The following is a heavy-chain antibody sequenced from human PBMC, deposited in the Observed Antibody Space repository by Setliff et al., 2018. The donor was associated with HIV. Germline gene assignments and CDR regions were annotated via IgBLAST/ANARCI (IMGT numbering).Heavy chain of an antibody. CDR1: GHSISDGSC. CDR3: VGDDNSWFLSYF. V-gene: IGHV4-38-2*02. J-gene: IGHJ4*02. Sequence: SETLSLTCTVSGHSISDGSCWGWIRQTPGKGLEWIGTFSHSGTTYYNPSLESRVTISVHTSQNQFSLKLNSVTAADTAVYYCVGDDNSWFLSYFWGQGTLVTVSS. D-gene: IGHD6-13*01. CDR2: FSHSGTT.